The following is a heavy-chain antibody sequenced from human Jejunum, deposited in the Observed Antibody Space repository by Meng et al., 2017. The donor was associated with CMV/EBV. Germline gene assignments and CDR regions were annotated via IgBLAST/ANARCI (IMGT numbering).Heavy chain of an antibody. V-gene: IGHV3-43*01. CDR3: VKDIRNDRRAFDL. CDR2: ISWDGGSK. Sequence: FGLTFDDYTMHWARQVPGKGLEWVSFISWDGGSKYYADSVKGRFTISRDNAKNSLYLQMNSLRIEDTGLYYCVKDIRNDRRAFDLWGQGTMVTVSS. CDR1: GLTFDDYT. J-gene: IGHJ3*01.